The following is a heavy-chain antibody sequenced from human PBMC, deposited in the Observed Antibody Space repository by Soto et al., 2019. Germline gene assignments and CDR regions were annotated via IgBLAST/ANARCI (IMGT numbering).Heavy chain of an antibody. D-gene: IGHD5-12*01. Sequence: EVQLLESGGGLVQPGGSLRLSCAASGFTFSSYAMSWVRQAPGKGLEWVSAISGSGGSTYYADSVKGRFTISRDNSKNTLYLQMNSLRAEDTAVYYCAKSGGYDCLVYYYMDVRGKGTTVTVSS. V-gene: IGHV3-23*01. J-gene: IGHJ6*03. CDR2: ISGSGGST. CDR3: AKSGGYDCLVYYYMDV. CDR1: GFTFSSYA.